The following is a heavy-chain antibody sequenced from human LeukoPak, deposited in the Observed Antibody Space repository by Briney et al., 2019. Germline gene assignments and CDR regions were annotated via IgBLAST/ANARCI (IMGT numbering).Heavy chain of an antibody. Sequence: GGSLRLSCAVSGFTFSDYYMNWIRQAPGKGLEWLSYISSSGSSTNHADSVKGRFTISRDNAKNSLYLQMNSLRAEDTAVYYCARADYYETSGPFGYWGQGTLVIVSS. CDR1: GFTFSDYY. V-gene: IGHV3-11*06. CDR3: ARADYYETSGPFGY. D-gene: IGHD3-22*01. J-gene: IGHJ4*02. CDR2: ISSSGSST.